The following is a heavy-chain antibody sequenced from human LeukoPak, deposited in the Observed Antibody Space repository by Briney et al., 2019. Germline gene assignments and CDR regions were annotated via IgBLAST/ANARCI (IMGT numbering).Heavy chain of an antibody. V-gene: IGHV3-48*01. CDR3: ARGVCSGGSCYMPDY. Sequence: GGSLRLSCAASGFTFSSYSMNWVRQAPGKGLEWVSYISSSSKTIYYADSVKGRFTISRDNAKNSLYLQMNSLRAEDTAVYYCARGVCSGGSCYMPDYWGQGTLVTVSS. CDR2: ISSSSKTI. D-gene: IGHD2-15*01. J-gene: IGHJ4*02. CDR1: GFTFSSYS.